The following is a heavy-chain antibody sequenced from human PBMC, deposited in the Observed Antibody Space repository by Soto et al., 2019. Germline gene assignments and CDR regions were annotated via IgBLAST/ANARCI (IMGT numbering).Heavy chain of an antibody. D-gene: IGHD2-15*01. CDR3: ARNPQFTTVVTPTYYFDY. CDR1: GGSFSGYY. CDR2: INHSGST. Sequence: QVQLQQWGAGLLKPSETLSLTCAVYGGSFSGYYWSWIRQPPGKGLEWIGEINHSGSTNYNPSLKSRVTMSVDTSKNQFSLKLSSVTAADTAVYYCARNPQFTTVVTPTYYFDYWGQGTLVTVSS. J-gene: IGHJ4*02. V-gene: IGHV4-34*01.